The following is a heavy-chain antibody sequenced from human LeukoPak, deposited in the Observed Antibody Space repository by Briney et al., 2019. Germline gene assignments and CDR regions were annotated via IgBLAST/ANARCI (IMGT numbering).Heavy chain of an antibody. J-gene: IGHJ6*02. V-gene: IGHV1-46*01. CDR2: INPSGGST. CDR3: ARDQDCSGGSCYDQSAYYYYYYGMDV. Sequence: ASVKVSCEASGYTFTSYYMHWVRQAPGQGLEWMGIINPSGGSTSYAQKFQGRVTMTRDTSTSTVYMELSSLRSEDTAVYYCARDQDCSGGSCYDQSAYYYYYYGMDVWGQGTTVTVSS. D-gene: IGHD2-15*01. CDR1: GYTFTSYY.